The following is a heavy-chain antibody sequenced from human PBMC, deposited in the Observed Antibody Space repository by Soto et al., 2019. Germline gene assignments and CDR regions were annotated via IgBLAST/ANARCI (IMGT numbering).Heavy chain of an antibody. CDR1: GGSISSYY. CDR3: ARIPTGSGPKYHFDY. V-gene: IGHV4-59*01. D-gene: IGHD2-8*02. Sequence: PSETLSLTCTVSGGSISSYYWSWIRQPPGKGLEWIGYIYYSGSTNYNPSLKSRVTISVDTSKNQFSLKLSSVTAADTAVYYCARIPTGSGPKYHFDYWGQGTLVTVSS. J-gene: IGHJ4*02. CDR2: IYYSGST.